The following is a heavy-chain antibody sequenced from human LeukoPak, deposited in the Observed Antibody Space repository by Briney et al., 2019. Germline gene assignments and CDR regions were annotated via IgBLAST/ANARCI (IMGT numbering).Heavy chain of an antibody. V-gene: IGHV4-39*07. Sequence: SETLSLTCTVSGGSISSSFYYWGWIRQPPGKGLEWIGSIYHSGSTYYNPSLKSRVTISVDTSKNQFSLKLSSVTAADTAVYYCARGPLLWFGDYGMDVWGQGTTVTVSS. D-gene: IGHD3-10*01. J-gene: IGHJ6*02. CDR1: GGSISSSFYY. CDR2: IYHSGST. CDR3: ARGPLLWFGDYGMDV.